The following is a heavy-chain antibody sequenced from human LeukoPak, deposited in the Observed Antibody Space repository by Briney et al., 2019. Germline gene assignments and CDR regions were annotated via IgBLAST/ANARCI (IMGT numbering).Heavy chain of an antibody. J-gene: IGHJ4*02. CDR3: AKDHEYCSSTSCYTGTDHFDY. V-gene: IGHV3-30*02. Sequence: GRSLRLSCAAFGFTFSSYGMHWVRQAPGKGLEWVAFIRYDGSNKYYADSVKGRFTISRDNSKNTLYLQMNSLRAEDTAVYYCAKDHEYCSSTSCYTGTDHFDYWGQGTLVTVSS. CDR2: IRYDGSNK. D-gene: IGHD2-2*02. CDR1: GFTFSSYG.